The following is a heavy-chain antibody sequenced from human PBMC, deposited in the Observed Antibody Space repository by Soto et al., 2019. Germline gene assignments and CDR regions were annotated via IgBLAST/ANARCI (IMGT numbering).Heavy chain of an antibody. Sequence: APVKVSCKASGYTFTSYGISWVRQAPGQGLEWMGWISAYNGNTNYAQKLQGRVTMTTDTSTSTAYMELRSLRSDDTAVYYCARDKVGASVVWFDPWGQGTLVTVSS. J-gene: IGHJ5*02. D-gene: IGHD1-26*01. CDR3: ARDKVGASVVWFDP. V-gene: IGHV1-18*01. CDR2: ISAYNGNT. CDR1: GYTFTSYG.